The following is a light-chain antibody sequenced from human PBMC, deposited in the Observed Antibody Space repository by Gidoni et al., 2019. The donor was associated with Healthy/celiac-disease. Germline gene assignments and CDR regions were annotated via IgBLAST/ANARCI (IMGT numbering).Light chain of an antibody. CDR1: ALSKKY. J-gene: IGLJ3*02. CDR3: YSTDSSGNHGV. V-gene: IGLV3-10*01. CDR2: EDS. Sequence: SYELTQPPSVSVSPGQTARITCFGDALSKKYAYWYQQKSGQAPVLVIYEDSKRPSGIPERFSGSSSGTMATLAISGAQVEDEADYYCYSTDSSGNHGVFGGGTKLTVL.